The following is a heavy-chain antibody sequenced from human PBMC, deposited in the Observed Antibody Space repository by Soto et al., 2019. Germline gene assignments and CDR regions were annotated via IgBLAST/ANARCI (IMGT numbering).Heavy chain of an antibody. V-gene: IGHV5-10-1*01. CDR2: IDPSDSYT. Sequence: PWESLKISCKGSGYSFTSYWISWVRQMPGKGLEWMGRIDPSDSYTNYSPSFQGHVTISADKSISTAYLQWSSLKASDTAMYYCARHHCSSTSCYVGGDAFDIWGQGTMVTVSS. J-gene: IGHJ3*02. D-gene: IGHD2-2*01. CDR1: GYSFTSYW. CDR3: ARHHCSSTSCYVGGDAFDI.